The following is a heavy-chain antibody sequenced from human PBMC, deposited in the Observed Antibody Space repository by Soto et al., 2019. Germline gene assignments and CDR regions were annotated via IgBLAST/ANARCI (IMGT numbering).Heavy chain of an antibody. D-gene: IGHD2-8*02. V-gene: IGHV4-59*01. CDR2: IYYSGST. CDR3: ARDFTD. Sequence: SETLSLTCTVSGGSISIYYWSWIRHPPGKGLEWIGYIYYSGSTNYNPSLKSRVTVSVDTSKNQFSLKLSSVTAADTAVYYCARDFTDWGQGTLVTVSS. CDR1: GGSISIYY. J-gene: IGHJ4*02.